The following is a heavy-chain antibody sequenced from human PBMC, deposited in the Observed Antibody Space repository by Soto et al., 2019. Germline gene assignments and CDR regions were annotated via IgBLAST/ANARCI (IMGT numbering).Heavy chain of an antibody. CDR3: ARDHPSIAAAGYYYYYGMDV. Sequence: SQTLSLTCAISGDSVSSNSAAWNWIRQSPSRGLEWLGRTYYRSKWYNDYAVSVKSRITINPDTSKNQFSLQLNSVTPEDTAVYYCARDHPSIAAAGYYYYYGMDVWGQGTTVTVS. CDR1: GDSVSSNSAA. V-gene: IGHV6-1*01. D-gene: IGHD6-13*01. J-gene: IGHJ6*02. CDR2: TYYRSKWYN.